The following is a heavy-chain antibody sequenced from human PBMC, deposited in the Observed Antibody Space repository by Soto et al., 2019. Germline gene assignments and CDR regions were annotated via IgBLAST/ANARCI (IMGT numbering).Heavy chain of an antibody. CDR1: GFTFSSYG. V-gene: IGHV3-33*01. D-gene: IGHD6-19*01. CDR2: IWYDGSDK. Sequence: QVQLVESGGGVVQPGRSLRLSCAASGFTFSSYGMHWVRQAPGKGLGWVSVIWYDGSDKYYADSVEGRFTMSRDNSKNTLYLQMNSLRAEGTTVYYCARDRYSSGWYDLDYWGQGTLVTVSS. CDR3: ARDRYSSGWYDLDY. J-gene: IGHJ4*02.